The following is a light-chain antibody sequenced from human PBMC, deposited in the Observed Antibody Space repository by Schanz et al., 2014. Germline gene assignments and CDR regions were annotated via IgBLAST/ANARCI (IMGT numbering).Light chain of an antibody. J-gene: IGKJ1*01. CDR1: QSVSSN. CDR2: GAS. V-gene: IGKV3-15*01. Sequence: EIVMTQSPATLSVSPGERATLSCRASQSVSSNLAWYQQKPGQAPRLLIYGASTRATGIPARFSGSGSGTEFTLTISGLQSEDFATYFCLQDYTYSWTFGQGTKVEIK. CDR3: LQDYTYSWT.